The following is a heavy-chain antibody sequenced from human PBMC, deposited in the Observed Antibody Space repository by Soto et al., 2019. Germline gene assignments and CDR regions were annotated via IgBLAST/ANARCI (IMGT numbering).Heavy chain of an antibody. D-gene: IGHD1-1*01. CDR2: IYPGDSDT. CDR1: GYSFTSYW. J-gene: IGHJ4*02. V-gene: IGHV5-51*01. Sequence: EVQLVQSGAEVKKPGESLKISCKGSGYSFTSYWIGWVRQMPGKGLEWMGIIYPGDSDTRYSPSFQGQVTISADKSISTAYLQWSSLTASDTAMYYCASHSVNDPSLYYFDYWGQGTLVTVSS. CDR3: ASHSVNDPSLYYFDY.